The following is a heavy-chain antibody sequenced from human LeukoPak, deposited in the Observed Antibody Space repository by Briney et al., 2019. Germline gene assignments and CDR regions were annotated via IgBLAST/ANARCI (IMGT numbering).Heavy chain of an antibody. CDR1: GFFFSIYG. J-gene: IGHJ4*02. V-gene: IGHV3-33*01. Sequence: GGSLRLSCAACGFFFSIYGVHWVRQAPGKGLEWVAIIWYDGTNKYYADSVTGRFTISRDNSKNTLYLQMNSLRAEDTAVYHCATDRRRGLCSQSFYYLYFWGQGTLVTVSS. CDR3: ATDRRRGLCSQSFYYLYF. D-gene: IGHD3-10*02. CDR2: IWYDGTNK.